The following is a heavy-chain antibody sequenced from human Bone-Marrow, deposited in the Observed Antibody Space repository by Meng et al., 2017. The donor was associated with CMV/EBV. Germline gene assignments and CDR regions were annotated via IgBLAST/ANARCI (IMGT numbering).Heavy chain of an antibody. J-gene: IGHJ6*04. CDR3: VRVKGVVPAARMDV. D-gene: IGHD2-2*01. V-gene: IGHV3-21*01. CDR1: GFTFSTYS. Sequence: GESLKISCAATGFTFSTYSMNWVRQAPGKGLEWVSSISSSSYYIYYADSVKGRFTISRDNAKNSLYLQMNSLRAEDTAVYYCVRVKGVVPAARMDVWGKGTTVTVSS. CDR2: ISSSSYYI.